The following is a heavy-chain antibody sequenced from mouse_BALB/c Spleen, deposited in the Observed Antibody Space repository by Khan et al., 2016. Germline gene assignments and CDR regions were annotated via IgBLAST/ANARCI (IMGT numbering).Heavy chain of an antibody. CDR3: ARAWYSMDY. CDR2: ILPGNANS. J-gene: IGHJ4*01. Sequence: QVQLKQSGAELMKPGASVKISCKATGYTFSNYWIEWVKQRPGHGLEWIGDILPGNANSNYNENLKGKATLTADTSSNTAYMQRSSLTSEDSAVYYCARAWYSMDYGGQGTSVAVSS. CDR1: GYTFSNYW. V-gene: IGHV1-9*01.